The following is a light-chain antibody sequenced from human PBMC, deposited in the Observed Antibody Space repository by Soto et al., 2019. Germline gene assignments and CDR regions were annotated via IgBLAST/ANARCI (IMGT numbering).Light chain of an antibody. J-gene: IGKJ4*01. Sequence: DIQMTQSPSSLSASVGDRVTITCRASQSISSYLNWYQQKPGKAPKVLIYDASSLQSGVPSRFSGSVSGTDFTLSISSLQPEDFATYYCQQSYSTPFTYGGGTKVEIK. CDR2: DAS. CDR1: QSISSY. CDR3: QQSYSTPFT. V-gene: IGKV1-39*01.